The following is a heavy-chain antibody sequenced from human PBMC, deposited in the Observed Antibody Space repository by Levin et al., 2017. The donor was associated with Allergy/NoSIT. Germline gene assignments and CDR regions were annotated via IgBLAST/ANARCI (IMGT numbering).Heavy chain of an antibody. CDR2: ISSSSSYI. D-gene: IGHD6-19*01. J-gene: IGHJ4*02. CDR3: ARDQAAVAFDY. CDR1: GFTFSSYS. Sequence: GGSLRLSCAASGFTFSSYSMNWVRQGPGKGLEWVSSISSSSSYIYYADSVKGRFTISRDNAKNSLYLQMNSLRAEDTAVYYCARDQAAVAFDYWGQGTLVTVSS. V-gene: IGHV3-21*01.